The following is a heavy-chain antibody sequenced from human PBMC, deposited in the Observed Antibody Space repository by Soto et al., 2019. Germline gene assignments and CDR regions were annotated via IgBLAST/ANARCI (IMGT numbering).Heavy chain of an antibody. D-gene: IGHD6-25*01. CDR2: ISHDGSNQ. Sequence: PVGSLRLSCVASVYTLRPSGMHWFRQAPSKGLEWVAVISHDGSNQFYAESVKGRFTISRDNSKNMLYLQMNSLRADDSAVYFCAKDSSAAFDYWGQGTVVTVSS. V-gene: IGHV3-30*18. J-gene: IGHJ4*02. CDR1: VYTLRPSG. CDR3: AKDSSAAFDY.